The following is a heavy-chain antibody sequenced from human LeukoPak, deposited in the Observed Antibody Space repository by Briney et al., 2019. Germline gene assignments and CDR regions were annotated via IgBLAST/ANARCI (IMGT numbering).Heavy chain of an antibody. CDR1: GFTFSTYW. Sequence: PGGSLRLSCAASGFTFSTYWMHWVRQAPGKGLEWVSSITSTSSYIFYADSVRGRFTISRDNARNSLYLQMNSLRAEDTAVYYCTRDYYGSGSYSWFDPWGQGTLVTVSS. J-gene: IGHJ5*02. V-gene: IGHV3-21*01. CDR3: TRDYYGSGSYSWFDP. CDR2: ITSTSSYI. D-gene: IGHD3-10*01.